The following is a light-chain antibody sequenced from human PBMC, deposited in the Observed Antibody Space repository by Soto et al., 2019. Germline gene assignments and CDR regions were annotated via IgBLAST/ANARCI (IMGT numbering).Light chain of an antibody. CDR2: EVT. Sequence: QSVLTQPPSASGSPGQSVTISFTGTSSDVGGYNYVSWYQQYPGKAPKLLIYEVTKRPSGVPDRFSGSKSGNTASLTVSGLQIDDEADYYCSSSTTSVRVFGTGTKVTVL. V-gene: IGLV2-8*01. CDR1: SSDVGGYNY. CDR3: SSSTTSVRV. J-gene: IGLJ1*01.